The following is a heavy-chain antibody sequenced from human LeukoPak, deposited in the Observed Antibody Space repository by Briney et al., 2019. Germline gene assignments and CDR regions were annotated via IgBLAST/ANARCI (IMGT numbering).Heavy chain of an antibody. V-gene: IGHV4-30-4*01. CDR1: GGSISSGDYY. Sequence: PSQTLSLTCTVSGGSISSGDYYWSWIRQPPGKGLEWIGYISYSGSTYYNPSLKSRVTMSVDTSKNQFSLKLSSVTAADTAVYYCAREFAWEPLFNWGQGTLVTVSS. J-gene: IGHJ4*02. D-gene: IGHD1-26*01. CDR3: AREFAWEPLFN. CDR2: ISYSGST.